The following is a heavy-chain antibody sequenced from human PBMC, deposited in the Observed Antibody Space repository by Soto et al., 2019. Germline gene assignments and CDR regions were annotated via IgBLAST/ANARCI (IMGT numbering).Heavy chain of an antibody. V-gene: IGHV4-39*01. CDR2: VHYSGST. D-gene: IGHD6-6*01. Sequence: SETLSLTCIVTGGPINSGGCYWGWIRQPPGKGLEWIGSVHYSGSTSYDPSLKSRVTVSVDTSKNQFSLKLSSVTAADMAVYYCARQYEYSSSSFDYWGQGTLVTVSS. CDR3: ARQYEYSSSSFDY. CDR1: GGPINSGGCY. J-gene: IGHJ4*02.